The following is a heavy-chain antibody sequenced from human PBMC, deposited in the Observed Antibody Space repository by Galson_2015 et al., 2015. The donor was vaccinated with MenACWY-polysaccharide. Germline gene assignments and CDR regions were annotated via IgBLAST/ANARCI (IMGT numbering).Heavy chain of an antibody. V-gene: IGHV4-61*02. CDR2: IYTSGST. Sequence: TLSLTCPVSGGSISSGSYYWSWIRQPAGKGLEWIGRIYTSGSTNYNPSLKSRVTISVDTSKNQFSLKLSSVTAADTAVYYCARGYLAARHGILWFDPWGQGTLVTVSS. CDR3: ARGYLAARHGILWFDP. J-gene: IGHJ5*02. CDR1: GGSISSGSYY. D-gene: IGHD6-6*01.